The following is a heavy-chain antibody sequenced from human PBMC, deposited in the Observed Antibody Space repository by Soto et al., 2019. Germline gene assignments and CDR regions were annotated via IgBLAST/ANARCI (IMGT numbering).Heavy chain of an antibody. J-gene: IGHJ4*02. CDR2: IIPIFGTA. V-gene: IGHV1-69*13. CDR3: ARGMDSSGYYYYFDY. Sequence: GASVKVSCKASGGTFSSYAISWVRQAPGQGLEWMGEIIPIFGTANYAQKFQGRVTITADESTSTAYMELSSLRSEDTAVYYCARGMDSSGYYYYFDYWGQGTPVTVSS. D-gene: IGHD3-22*01. CDR1: GGTFSSYA.